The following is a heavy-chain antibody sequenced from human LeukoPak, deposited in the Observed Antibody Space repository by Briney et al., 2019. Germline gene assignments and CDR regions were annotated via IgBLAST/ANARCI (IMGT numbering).Heavy chain of an antibody. J-gene: IGHJ5*02. D-gene: IGHD4-17*01. V-gene: IGHV4-34*01. CDR2: INHSGST. CDR1: GGSFSGYY. CDR3: ARDSLSTTVTTYNWFDP. Sequence: KSSETLSLTCAVYGGSFSGYYWSWIRQPPGKGLEWIGEINHSGSTNYNPSLKSRVTISVDTSKNQFSLKLSSVTAADTAVYYCARDSLSTTVTTYNWFDPWGQGTLVTVSS.